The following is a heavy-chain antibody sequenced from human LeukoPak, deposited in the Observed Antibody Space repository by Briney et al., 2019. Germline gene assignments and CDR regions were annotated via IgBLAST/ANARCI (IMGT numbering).Heavy chain of an antibody. J-gene: IGHJ4*02. Sequence: KPSETLSLTCTVSGGSISSYYWGWIRQPPGKGREWIGYIYYSGSTNYNPSLKSRVTISVDTSKNQFSLKLSSVTAADTAVYYCARGGLLWFGELFHFDYWGQGTLVTVSS. CDR3: ARGGLLWFGELFHFDY. CDR1: GGSISSYY. CDR2: IYYSGST. V-gene: IGHV4-59*01. D-gene: IGHD3-10*01.